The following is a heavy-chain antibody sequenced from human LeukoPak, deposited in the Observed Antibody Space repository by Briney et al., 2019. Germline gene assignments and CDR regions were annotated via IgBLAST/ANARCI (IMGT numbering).Heavy chain of an antibody. CDR1: GFTFSSYG. D-gene: IGHD3-10*01. CDR2: IRYDGSNK. Sequence: GGFLRLSCAASGFTFSSYGMHWVGQAPGKGLEWVAFIRYDGSNKYYADSVKGRFTISRDNSKNTLYLQMNSLRAEDTAVYYCAKDRFYYGSSTKGYWGQGTLVTVSS. V-gene: IGHV3-30*02. J-gene: IGHJ4*02. CDR3: AKDRFYYGSSTKGY.